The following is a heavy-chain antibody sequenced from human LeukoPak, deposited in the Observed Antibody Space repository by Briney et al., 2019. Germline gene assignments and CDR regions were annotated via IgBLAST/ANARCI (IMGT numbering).Heavy chain of an antibody. CDR2: SAHDEVGK. CDR3: AKDRGYGEHEPFES. Sequence: GGSLRLSCVGSGFTFSDYAIHWVRQAPGKGREWVAVSAHDEVGKQFADSVKGRFTLSRDNSRDSVHLQMNRLRGEDTAVYYCAKDRGYGEHEPFESWGQGSLVTVSS. D-gene: IGHD4/OR15-4a*01. J-gene: IGHJ4*02. V-gene: IGHV3-30*18. CDR1: GFTFSDYA.